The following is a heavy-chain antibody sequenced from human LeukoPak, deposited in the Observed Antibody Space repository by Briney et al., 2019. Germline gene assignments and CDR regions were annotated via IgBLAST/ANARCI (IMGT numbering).Heavy chain of an antibody. J-gene: IGHJ4*02. D-gene: IGHD3-10*01. V-gene: IGHV3-23*01. CDR3: AKEFRAGIPMVRGVIITVPLDY. Sequence: GGSLRLSCAASGFTFSSYAMSWVRQAPGKGLEWVSAISGSGGSTYYADSVKGRFTISRDNAKNSRNLLMNSLRAGATAVYYCAKEFRAGIPMVRGVIITVPLDYWGQGPLVTVSS. CDR2: ISGSGGST. CDR1: GFTFSSYA.